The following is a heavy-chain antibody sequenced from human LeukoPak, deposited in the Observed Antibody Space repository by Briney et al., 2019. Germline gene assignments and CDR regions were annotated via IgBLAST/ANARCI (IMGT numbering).Heavy chain of an antibody. Sequence: GASVKVSCKASGYTFTGYYMHWVRQAPGQGLEWMGWINPKSGGTNYAQELRGRVTMTRDTSITTAYMELSGLSSDDTAVYYCAREGPTEYWFDPWGQGTLVTVSS. J-gene: IGHJ5*02. CDR3: AREGPTEYWFDP. CDR1: GYTFTGYY. V-gene: IGHV1-2*02. D-gene: IGHD1-26*01. CDR2: INPKSGGT.